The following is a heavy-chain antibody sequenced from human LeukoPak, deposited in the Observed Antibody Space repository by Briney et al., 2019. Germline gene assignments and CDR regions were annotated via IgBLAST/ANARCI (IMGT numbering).Heavy chain of an antibody. J-gene: IGHJ6*02. V-gene: IGHV4-4*07. Sequence: SEALSLTCTVSGGSISSYYWSWIRQPAGKGLEWIGRIYTSGSTNYNPSLKSRVTMSVDTSKNQFSLKLSSVTAEDTAVYYCARAGAMDYYYYYYGMDVGGQRTTVTVSS. CDR1: GGSISSYY. CDR3: ARAGAMDYYYYYYGMDV. D-gene: IGHD5-18*01. CDR2: IYTSGST.